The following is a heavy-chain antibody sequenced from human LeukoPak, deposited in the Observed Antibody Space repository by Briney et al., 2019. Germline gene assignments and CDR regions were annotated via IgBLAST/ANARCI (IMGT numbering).Heavy chain of an antibody. J-gene: IGHJ6*02. CDR3: TRAGIVATIGYGMDV. D-gene: IGHD5-12*01. V-gene: IGHV3-49*04. CDR1: EFTFGDYA. Sequence: GGSLRLSCTTSEFTFGDYALSWVRQAPGKGLEWVGLIRKMGGFGGTTEYAASVGGRFSISRDDSKSIAYLQMNSLQIEDTAVYYCTRAGIVATIGYGMDVWGQGTTVIVSS. CDR2: IRKMGGFGGTT.